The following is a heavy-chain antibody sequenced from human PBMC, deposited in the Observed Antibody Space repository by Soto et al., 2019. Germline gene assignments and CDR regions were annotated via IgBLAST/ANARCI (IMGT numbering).Heavy chain of an antibody. J-gene: IGHJ6*02. CDR2: IYYRGST. Sequence: WTWIRQPPGKGPEWIGCIYYRGSTYYNPSLKSRVTISVDTSKNQFSLRLSSVTAADTAVYYCARMRPTGWHDYYYYGMDVWGQGTTVTVSS. D-gene: IGHD6-19*01. CDR3: ARMRPTGWHDYYYYGMDV. V-gene: IGHV4-59*01.